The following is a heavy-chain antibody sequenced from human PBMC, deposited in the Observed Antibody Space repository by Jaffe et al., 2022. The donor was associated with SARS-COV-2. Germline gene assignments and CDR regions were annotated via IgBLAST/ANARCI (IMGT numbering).Heavy chain of an antibody. CDR2: IYYSGST. D-gene: IGHD3-22*01. V-gene: IGHV4-39*01. J-gene: IGHJ6*03. CDR3: ARHYDSSGSGWWYYYYYYMDV. Sequence: QLQLQESGPGLVKPSETLSLTCTVSGGSISSSSYYWGWIRQPPGKGLEWIGSIYYSGSTYYNPSLKSRVTISVDTSKNQFSLKLSSVTAADTAVYYCARHYDSSGSGWWYYYYYYMDVWGKGTTVTVSS. CDR1: GGSISSSSYY.